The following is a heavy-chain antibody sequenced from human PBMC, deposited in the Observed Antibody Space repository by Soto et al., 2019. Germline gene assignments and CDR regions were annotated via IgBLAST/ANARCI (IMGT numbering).Heavy chain of an antibody. CDR2: IYYSGGT. J-gene: IGHJ6*02. Sequence: PSETLSLTCTVSGGSISSYYWSWIRQPPGKGLQWIGYIYYSGGTNYNPSLKSRVTMSVDTSTQQFTLKLSSVTAADTAVYYCVRQWFGALHGLEDVWGQGTMVTVSS. CDR3: VRQWFGALHGLEDV. CDR1: GGSISSYY. V-gene: IGHV4-59*08. D-gene: IGHD3-10*01.